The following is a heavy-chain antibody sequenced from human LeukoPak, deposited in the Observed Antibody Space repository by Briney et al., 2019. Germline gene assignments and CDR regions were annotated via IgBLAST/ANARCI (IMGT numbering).Heavy chain of an antibody. V-gene: IGHV4-4*02. J-gene: IGHJ4*02. D-gene: IGHD3-16*01. CDR2: IYHSGTT. Sequence: SETLSLTCAVSGDSITSSKWWSWVRQSPEKGLEWNGEIYHSGTTNYNPSLKSRVTISVDKSKNQFSLNLSSVTAADTAVYYCASGSHAVTTHFDYWGQGTLVTVSS. CDR1: GDSITSSKW. CDR3: ASGSHAVTTHFDY.